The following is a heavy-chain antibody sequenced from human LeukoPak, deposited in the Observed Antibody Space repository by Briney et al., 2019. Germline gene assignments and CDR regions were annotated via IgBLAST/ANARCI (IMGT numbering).Heavy chain of an antibody. J-gene: IGHJ6*04. Sequence: SETLSLTCAVSGYSIGSGYYWGWIRQPPGKGLEWIGSIYHSGSTYYNPSLKSRVTISVDTSKNQFSLKLSSVTAADTAVYYCARVGIAAAGTLSPYYGMDVWGKGTTVTVSS. CDR2: IYHSGST. CDR1: GYSIGSGYY. D-gene: IGHD6-13*01. CDR3: ARVGIAAAGTLSPYYGMDV. V-gene: IGHV4-38-2*01.